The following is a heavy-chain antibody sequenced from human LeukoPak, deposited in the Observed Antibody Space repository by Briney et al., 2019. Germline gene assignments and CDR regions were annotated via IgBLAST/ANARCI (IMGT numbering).Heavy chain of an antibody. CDR3: ARGNGKLRWFDP. CDR1: GYTFTSYY. D-gene: IGHD1-26*01. CDR2: ISAYNGNT. Sequence: ASVKVSCKTSGYTFTSYYISWVRQAPGQGLEWMAWISAYNGNTKYAQKFQGRVTMTTDTSTSTAYMELRSLRSDDTAVYYCARGNGKLRWFDPWGQGTLVTVSS. J-gene: IGHJ5*02. V-gene: IGHV1-18*01.